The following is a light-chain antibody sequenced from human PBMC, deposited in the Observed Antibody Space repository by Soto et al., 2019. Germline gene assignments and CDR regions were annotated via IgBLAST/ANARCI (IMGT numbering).Light chain of an antibody. Sequence: QSALTQPASVSGSPGQPITISCTGTSSDVGGYNYVSWYQQHPGKAPKLMIYGVSNRPSGVSSRFSGSKSGNTASLTISGLQAEDEADYYCSSYTSSSTPYVFGTGTKVTVL. V-gene: IGLV2-14*01. CDR1: SSDVGGYNY. CDR2: GVS. CDR3: SSYTSSSTPYV. J-gene: IGLJ1*01.